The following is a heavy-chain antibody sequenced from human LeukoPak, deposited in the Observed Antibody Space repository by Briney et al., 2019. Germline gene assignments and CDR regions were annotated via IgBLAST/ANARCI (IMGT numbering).Heavy chain of an antibody. Sequence: GASVKVSRKASGYTFTSYGISWVRQAPGQGLEWMGWISAYNGNTNYAQKLQGRVTMTTDTSTSTAYMELSSLRSEDTAVYYCARRTPSVGYSSGWYDYWGQGTLVTVSS. J-gene: IGHJ4*02. D-gene: IGHD6-19*01. CDR3: ARRTPSVGYSSGWYDY. V-gene: IGHV1-18*01. CDR1: GYTFTSYG. CDR2: ISAYNGNT.